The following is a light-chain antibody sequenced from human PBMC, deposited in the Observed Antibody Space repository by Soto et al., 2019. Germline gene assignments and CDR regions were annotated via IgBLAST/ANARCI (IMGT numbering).Light chain of an antibody. V-gene: IGKV1-5*03. J-gene: IGKJ5*01. Sequence: DIQMTQSPSTLSASVGDRVTITSRASQSINTWLAWYQQKPGKAPKFLIYKASTLESGVPSRFSGSGSGTEFTLTISSLEPEDFAVYCCQQRSNWPITFGQGTRLEIK. CDR2: KAS. CDR3: QQRSNWPIT. CDR1: QSINTW.